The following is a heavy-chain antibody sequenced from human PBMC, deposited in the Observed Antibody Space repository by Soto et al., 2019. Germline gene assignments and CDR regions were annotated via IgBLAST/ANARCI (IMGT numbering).Heavy chain of an antibody. D-gene: IGHD6-13*01. CDR2: IWYDGSNK. V-gene: IGHV3-33*01. J-gene: IGHJ4*02. CDR1: GFTFSTYG. CDR3: ARASRQLVYFDY. Sequence: GGALRLACAASGFTFSTYGMHWGRQAPGKGLEWVAVIWYDGSNKYYADSMKGRFTISRDNSKNTLYLQMNSLRAEDTAVYYCARASRQLVYFDYWGQGTLVTVSS.